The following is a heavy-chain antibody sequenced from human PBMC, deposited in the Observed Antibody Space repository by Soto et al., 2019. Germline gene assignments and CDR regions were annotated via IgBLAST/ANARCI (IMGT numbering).Heavy chain of an antibody. CDR2: IGGRGNSA. CDR3: VREGRGSFDV. V-gene: IGHV3-23*01. Sequence: PVGSLRLSCAASGFSFTNYAMNWVRQAPGKGLEWVSVIGGRGNSAYYADSVQGRFTISRDNSKNTLSLQMSSLTADDTAIYYCVREGRGSFDVLGRGTMDTVSS. CDR1: GFSFTNYA. D-gene: IGHD5-12*01. J-gene: IGHJ3*01.